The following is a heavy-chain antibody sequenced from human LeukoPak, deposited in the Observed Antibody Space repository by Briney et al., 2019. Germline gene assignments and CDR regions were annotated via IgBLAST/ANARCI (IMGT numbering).Heavy chain of an antibody. V-gene: IGHV3-11*01. D-gene: IGHD3-10*01. CDR1: GFTFSDYY. CDR2: ISSSGSTT. Sequence: GGSLRLSCAASGFTFSDYYMSWIRQAPGKGLEWVSYISSSGSTTYYADSVKGRFTISRDNAKNSLYLQMNSLRAEDTAVYYCARATDYYGSGSPGTFDYWGQGTLVTVSS. J-gene: IGHJ4*02. CDR3: ARATDYYGSGSPGTFDY.